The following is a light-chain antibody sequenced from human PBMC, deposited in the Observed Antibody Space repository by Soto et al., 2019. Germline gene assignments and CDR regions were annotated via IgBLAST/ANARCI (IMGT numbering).Light chain of an antibody. CDR1: QGISSY. V-gene: IGKV1-8*01. J-gene: IGKJ3*01. CDR2: AAS. Sequence: AIRMTQSPSSFSASTGDRVTITCRASQGISSYLAWYQQKPGKAPKLLIYAASTLQSGVRSRFSGIGSGTDFTLTISCVQSEDFATYYGQQYYSYPFTFGPGTKVD. CDR3: QQYYSYPFT.